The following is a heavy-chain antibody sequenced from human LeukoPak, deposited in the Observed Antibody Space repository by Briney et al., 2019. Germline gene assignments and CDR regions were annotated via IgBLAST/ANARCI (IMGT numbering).Heavy chain of an antibody. CDR3: ARSRYNWNEVDY. Sequence: SETLSLTCTVSGGSISSYYWSWIQQPAGKGLEWIGRIYTSGSTNYNPSLKSRVTMSVDTSKNQFSLKLSSVTAADTAVYYCARSRYNWNEVDYWGQGTLVTVSS. V-gene: IGHV4-4*07. CDR1: GGSISSYY. J-gene: IGHJ4*02. D-gene: IGHD1-1*01. CDR2: IYTSGST.